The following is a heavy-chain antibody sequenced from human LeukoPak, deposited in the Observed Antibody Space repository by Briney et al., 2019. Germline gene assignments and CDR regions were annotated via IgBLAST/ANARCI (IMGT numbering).Heavy chain of an antibody. Sequence: PSETLSLTCAVYGGSFSGYYWSWIRQPPGKGLEWIGYIYYSGSTNYNPSLKSRVTISVDTSKNQFSLNLNSVTAADTAVYYCAKTTVVTPYRYFDLWGRGTPVTVSS. CDR2: IYYSGST. J-gene: IGHJ2*01. CDR3: AKTTVVTPYRYFDL. V-gene: IGHV4-34*01. CDR1: GGSFSGYY. D-gene: IGHD4-17*01.